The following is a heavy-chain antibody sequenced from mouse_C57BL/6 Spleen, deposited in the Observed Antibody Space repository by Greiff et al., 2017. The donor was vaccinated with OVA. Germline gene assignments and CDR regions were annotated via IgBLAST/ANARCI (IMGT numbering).Heavy chain of an antibody. V-gene: IGHV1-82*01. Sequence: QVQLQQSGPELVKPGASVKISCKASGYAFSSSWMNWVKQRPGQGLEWIGRIYPGDGDTNYNGKFKGKATLTADKSSSTAYMQRSSLTSEDACVYFCARDHWLYYAMDYWGQGTSVTVSS. D-gene: IGHD4-1*01. CDR3: ARDHWLYYAMDY. CDR2: IYPGDGDT. J-gene: IGHJ4*01. CDR1: GYAFSSSW.